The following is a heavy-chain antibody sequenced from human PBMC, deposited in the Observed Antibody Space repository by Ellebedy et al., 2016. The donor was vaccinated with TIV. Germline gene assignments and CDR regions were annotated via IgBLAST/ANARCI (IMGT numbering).Heavy chain of an antibody. CDR1: GGSISSSSYY. Sequence: MPSETLSLTCTVSGGSISSSSYYWGWIRQPPGKGLEWIGSIYYSGSTYYNPSLKSRVTISVDTSKNQFSLKLSSVTAADTAVYYCARRSRGGQQLVYNWFDPWGQGTLVTVSS. J-gene: IGHJ5*02. D-gene: IGHD6-13*01. CDR2: IYYSGST. V-gene: IGHV4-39*01. CDR3: ARRSRGGQQLVYNWFDP.